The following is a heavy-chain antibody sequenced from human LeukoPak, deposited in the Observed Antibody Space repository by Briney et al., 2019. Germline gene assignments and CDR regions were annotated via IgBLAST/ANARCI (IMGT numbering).Heavy chain of an antibody. Sequence: GGSLRLSCAASGFTFSSYAMTWVCQAPGKGLEWVSAITSGGLTFYADSVKGRFTISRDNSINTLYLQMNSLRADDTAVYYCAKPFRDCSSATCYVSFDYWGQGTLVTVSS. J-gene: IGHJ4*02. CDR2: ITSGGLT. CDR3: AKPFRDCSSATCYVSFDY. V-gene: IGHV3-23*01. D-gene: IGHD2-2*01. CDR1: GFTFSSYA.